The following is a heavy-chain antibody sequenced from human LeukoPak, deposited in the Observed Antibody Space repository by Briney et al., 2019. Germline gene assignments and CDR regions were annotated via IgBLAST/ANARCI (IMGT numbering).Heavy chain of an antibody. J-gene: IGHJ4*02. D-gene: IGHD6-19*01. CDR1: GGSISTYY. CDR2: IYYSGST. Sequence: SETLSLTCTVSGGSISTYYWSWIRQPPGKGLEWIGYIYYSGSTNYNPSLKSRVTISVDTSKNQFSLKLSSVTAADTAVYYCARRGYSSGWYYFDYWGQGTLVTVSS. V-gene: IGHV4-59*08. CDR3: ARRGYSSGWYYFDY.